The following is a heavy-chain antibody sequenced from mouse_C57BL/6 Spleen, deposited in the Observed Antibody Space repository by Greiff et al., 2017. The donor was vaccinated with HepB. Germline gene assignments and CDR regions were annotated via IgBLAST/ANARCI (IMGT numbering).Heavy chain of an antibody. Sequence: QVQLQQPGAELVRPGSSVKLSCKASGYTFTSYWMHWVKQRPIQGLEWIGNIDPSDSETHYNQKFKDKATLTVDKSSSTAYMQLSRLTAEDSAVYYCAREGPYYAMDYWGQGTSVTVSS. CDR3: AREGPYYAMDY. J-gene: IGHJ4*01. CDR1: GYTFTSYW. CDR2: IDPSDSET. V-gene: IGHV1-52*01.